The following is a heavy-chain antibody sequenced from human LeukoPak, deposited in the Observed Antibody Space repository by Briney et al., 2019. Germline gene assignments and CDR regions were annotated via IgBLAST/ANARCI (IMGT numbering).Heavy chain of an antibody. CDR3: ARDKVVGATHFDY. D-gene: IGHD1-26*01. CDR1: GFTFSSYW. V-gene: IGHV3-7*01. Sequence: GGSLRLSCAASGFTFSSYWMSWVRQAPGKGLEWVANIKQDGGEIYYVDSVKGRFAISRDNAKNSLSLQMNSLRAEDTAVYYCARDKVVGATHFDYWGQGTLVTVSS. J-gene: IGHJ4*02. CDR2: IKQDGGEI.